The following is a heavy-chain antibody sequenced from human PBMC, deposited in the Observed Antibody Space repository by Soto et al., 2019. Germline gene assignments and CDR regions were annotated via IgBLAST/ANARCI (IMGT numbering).Heavy chain of an antibody. Sequence: EVQLLESGGGLVKPGGSLRLSCAASGFTFSSYTMTWVRQAPGKGLEWVSSITGSGDRTYFAVSVKGRFTISRDNSKNTLYLQMNGLRGEDTALYYCAKRARYGGSVKWFDTWGQGTQVTVSS. D-gene: IGHD1-26*01. CDR3: AKRARYGGSVKWFDT. CDR1: GFTFSSYT. V-gene: IGHV3-23*01. J-gene: IGHJ5*02. CDR2: ITGSGDRT.